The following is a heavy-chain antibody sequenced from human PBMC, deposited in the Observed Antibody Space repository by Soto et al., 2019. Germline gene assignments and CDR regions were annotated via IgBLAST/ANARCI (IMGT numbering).Heavy chain of an antibody. CDR3: ARAPSSSAAAAY. CDR2: IYDSESA. CDR1: GESISSGGYY. Sequence: QVQLQESGPGLVKPSQTLSLTCSVSGESISSGGYYWSWIRHHPGKGLEWIGYIYDSESAYYHPSLTTPVPITMXXSKNHFAMRLSSVTAADTAVYYCARAPSSSAAAAYWGQGTLATVSS. V-gene: IGHV4-31*01. J-gene: IGHJ4*02. D-gene: IGHD6-6*01.